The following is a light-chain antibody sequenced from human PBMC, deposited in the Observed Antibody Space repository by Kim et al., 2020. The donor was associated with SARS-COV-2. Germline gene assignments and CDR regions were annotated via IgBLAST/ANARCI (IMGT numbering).Light chain of an antibody. CDR3: SSYAGDNKFV. J-gene: IGLJ1*01. Sequence: QSALTQPPSASGSPGQAVTISCTGTNSDVGVYDYVSWYQQYPGAAPKVVIYDVNKRPSGVPDRFSGSKSGNTATLTVSSLQAEDEADYYCSSYAGDNKFVFGTGTKVTVL. CDR2: DVN. V-gene: IGLV2-8*01. CDR1: NSDVGVYDY.